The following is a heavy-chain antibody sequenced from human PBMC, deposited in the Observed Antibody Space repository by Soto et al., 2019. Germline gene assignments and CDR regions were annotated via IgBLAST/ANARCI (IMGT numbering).Heavy chain of an antibody. J-gene: IGHJ3*02. CDR1: GFTFSSYA. CDR2: IGGSGGST. V-gene: IGHV3-23*01. CDR3: AKDVSSGWPPLHDAFDI. D-gene: IGHD6-19*01. Sequence: GGSLRLSCAASGFTFSSYAMSWVRQAPGKGLEWVSAIGGSGGSTYYADSVKGRFPMSRDNSRNTLYLQMNSLRAEDTAVYYCAKDVSSGWPPLHDAFDIWGQGTMVTVSS.